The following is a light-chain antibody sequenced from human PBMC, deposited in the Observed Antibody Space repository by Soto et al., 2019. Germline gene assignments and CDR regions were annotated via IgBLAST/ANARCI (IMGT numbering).Light chain of an antibody. J-gene: IGKJ3*01. CDR3: QQYGGSRIT. V-gene: IGKV3-20*01. CDR1: ETVTTNY. CDR2: GAS. Sequence: EIVLTQSPGTLSLSPGERATLSCRASETVTTNYLAWYQQKPGQAPRLLIYGASRRATGIPDRFSGSRSGTDFTLSISRLEPEDFAVYYCQQYGGSRITFGPGTKVDIK.